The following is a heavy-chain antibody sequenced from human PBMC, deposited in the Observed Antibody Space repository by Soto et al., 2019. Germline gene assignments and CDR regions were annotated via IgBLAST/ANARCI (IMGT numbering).Heavy chain of an antibody. D-gene: IGHD2-21*02. Sequence: EVQLLESGGGLVQPGGSLRLSCAASGFTFSSYAMSWVRQAPGKGLEWVSAISGSGGSTYYADSVKGRFTISRDNSKNTLYLQMNSLRAEDTAVYYCAKGFGGDCYSGCYYYYDGMDVWGQGTTVTVSS. CDR3: AKGFGGDCYSGCYYYYDGMDV. J-gene: IGHJ6*02. CDR1: GFTFSSYA. V-gene: IGHV3-23*01. CDR2: ISGSGGST.